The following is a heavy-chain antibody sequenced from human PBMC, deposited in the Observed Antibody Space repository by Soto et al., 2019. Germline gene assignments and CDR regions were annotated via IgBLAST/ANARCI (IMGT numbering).Heavy chain of an antibody. J-gene: IGHJ3*02. CDR2: IYYSGST. D-gene: IGHD1-7*01. CDR1: GGSISSYY. CDR3: ARQLELLKGSAFDI. V-gene: IGHV4-59*01. Sequence: QVQLQESGPGLVKPSETLSLTCTVSGGSISSYYWSWIRQPPGKGLEWIGYIYYSGSTNYNPSLKSRVTISVDTSKNQFSLKLSSVTAADTAVYYCARQLELLKGSAFDIWGQGTMVTVSS.